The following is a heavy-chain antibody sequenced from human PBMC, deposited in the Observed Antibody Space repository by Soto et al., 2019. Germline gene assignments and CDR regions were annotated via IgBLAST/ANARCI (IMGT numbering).Heavy chain of an antibody. CDR2: IYYSGST. V-gene: IGHV4-59*08. D-gene: IGHD3-3*01. CDR3: ESLSITIFGVVNY. Sequence: PSETLSLTCTVSGGSISSYYWSWIRQPPGKGLEWIGYIYYSGSTNYNPSLKSRVTISVDTSKNQFSLKLSSVTAADTAVYYCESLSITIFGVVNYSGQATLVTVSS. J-gene: IGHJ4*02. CDR1: GGSISSYY.